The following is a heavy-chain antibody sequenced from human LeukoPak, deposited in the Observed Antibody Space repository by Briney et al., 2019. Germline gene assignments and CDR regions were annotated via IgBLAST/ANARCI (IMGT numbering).Heavy chain of an antibody. V-gene: IGHV1-18*01. CDR2: ISAYNGNT. D-gene: IGHD1-26*01. Sequence: GASVKVSCKASGYTFTSYGISWVRQAPGQGLEWMGWISAYNGNTNYAQKLQGRVTMTTDTSTSTAYMELRSLRSDDTAVYYCARLPSGSRAVYYFDYWGQGTLVTVSS. CDR3: ARLPSGSRAVYYFDY. CDR1: GYTFTSYG. J-gene: IGHJ4*02.